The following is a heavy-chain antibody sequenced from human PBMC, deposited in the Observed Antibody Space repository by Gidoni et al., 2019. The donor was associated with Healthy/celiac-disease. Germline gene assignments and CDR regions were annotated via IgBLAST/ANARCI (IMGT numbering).Heavy chain of an antibody. CDR1: GFTFSRYA. CDR2: ISGSGGST. V-gene: IGHV3-23*01. CDR3: AKDSNYYDSSGYYLEGGWFDP. Sequence: EVQLLESGGGLVQPGGSLRLSCAASGFTFSRYAMRWVRQAQGKGLEWVSAISGSGGSTYYADSVKGRFTISRDNSKNTLYLQMNSLRAEDTAVYYCAKDSNYYDSSGYYLEGGWFDPWGQGTLVTVSS. J-gene: IGHJ5*02. D-gene: IGHD3-22*01.